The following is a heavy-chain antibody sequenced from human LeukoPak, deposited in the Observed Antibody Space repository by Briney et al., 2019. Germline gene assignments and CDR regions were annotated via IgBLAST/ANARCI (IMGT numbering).Heavy chain of an antibody. Sequence: SETPSLTCAVYGGSFTGYYWSWIRQPPGKGLEWIGEINHSGSTNYKPSLKSRVTISVDTSKNQFSLKLSSVTAADTAVYYCARGRCSGGSCYRSYYFDYWGQGTLVTVSS. V-gene: IGHV4-34*01. CDR1: GGSFTGYY. CDR3: ARGRCSGGSCYRSYYFDY. CDR2: INHSGST. J-gene: IGHJ4*02. D-gene: IGHD2-15*01.